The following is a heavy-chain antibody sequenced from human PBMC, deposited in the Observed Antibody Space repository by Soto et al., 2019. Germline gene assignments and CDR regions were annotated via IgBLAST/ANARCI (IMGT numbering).Heavy chain of an antibody. CDR3: AREPISTPRGVTQVDP. D-gene: IGHD3-10*01. CDR2: IYNSGTT. J-gene: IGHJ5*02. V-gene: IGHV4-31*03. CDR1: GAPISSGGYY. Sequence: PSETLSLTCTVSGAPISSGGYYWSWIRQHPGKGPEWIGYIYNSGTTFYNPSLGSRITMSLDAAENHFSLELRSVTVADTAVYYCAREPISTPRGVTQVDPWAQRTLVTVSS.